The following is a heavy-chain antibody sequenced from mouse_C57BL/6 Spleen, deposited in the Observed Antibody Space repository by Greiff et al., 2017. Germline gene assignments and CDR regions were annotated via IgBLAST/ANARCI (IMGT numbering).Heavy chain of an antibody. CDR3: ARHFYYGNYGSMDY. CDR1: GYTFTSYW. V-gene: IGHV1-72*01. J-gene: IGHJ4*01. CDR2: IDPNSGGT. Sequence: VQLQQPGAELVKPGASVKLSCKASGYTFTSYWMHWVKQRPGRGLEWIGKIDPNSGGTKYNEKFKSKATLTVDKPSSTAYMQLSSLTSEDSAVXNCARHFYYGNYGSMDYWGQGTSVTVSS. D-gene: IGHD2-1*01.